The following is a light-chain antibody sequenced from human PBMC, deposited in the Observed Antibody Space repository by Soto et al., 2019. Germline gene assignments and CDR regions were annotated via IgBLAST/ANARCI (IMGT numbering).Light chain of an antibody. J-gene: IGKJ2*01. CDR1: QSVSSY. CDR3: QQRSNWPRT. CDR2: DVS. Sequence: DIVLTQSPATLSLSPGDTATLSCRASQSVSSYLAWYQQKPGQAPRLLIYDVSNRATGIPARFSGSGSGTDFTLTIGSLEPEDFAVYYCQQRSNWPRTFGQGTKVEIK. V-gene: IGKV3-11*01.